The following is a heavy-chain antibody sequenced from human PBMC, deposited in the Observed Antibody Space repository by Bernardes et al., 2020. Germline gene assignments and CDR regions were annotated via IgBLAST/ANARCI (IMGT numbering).Heavy chain of an antibody. Sequence: ASVKVSCKASGYTFTSYGISWVRQAPGQGLEWMGWISAYNGNTNYAQKLQGRVTMTTDTSTSTAYMALRSQRSDDTAVYYCARYMYCSCGSCFPYYYYYGLDVWGQGNTVTVSS. CDR2: ISAYNGNT. CDR1: GYTFTSYG. V-gene: IGHV1-18*01. CDR3: ARYMYCSCGSCFPYYYYYGLDV. D-gene: IGHD2-15*01. J-gene: IGHJ6*02.